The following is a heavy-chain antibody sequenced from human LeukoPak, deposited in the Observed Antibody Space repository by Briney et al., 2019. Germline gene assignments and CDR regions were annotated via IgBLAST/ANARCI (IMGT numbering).Heavy chain of an antibody. Sequence: GGSLRLSCAASGFTFSSYAMHWVRQAPGKGLEWVAVISYDGSNKYYADSVKGRFTISRDNSKNTLYLQMNSLRAEDTAVYYCARELYYDSSGYDLGAFDIWGQGTMVTVSS. CDR2: ISYDGSNK. J-gene: IGHJ3*02. CDR3: ARELYYDSSGYDLGAFDI. V-gene: IGHV3-30-3*01. CDR1: GFTFSSYA. D-gene: IGHD3-22*01.